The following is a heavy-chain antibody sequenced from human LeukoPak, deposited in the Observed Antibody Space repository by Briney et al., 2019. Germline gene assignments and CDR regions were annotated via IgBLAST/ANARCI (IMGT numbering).Heavy chain of an antibody. CDR3: ARSYYDFWFFDY. V-gene: IGHV5-51*01. J-gene: IGHJ4*02. CDR1: GYSFTTYW. Sequence: GESLKISCKGSGYSFTTYWIGWVRQLPGKGLEWMGIIYPDDSDTRYSPSFQGQVTISADKSISTAYLQWSSLKASDTAMYYCARSYYDFWFFDYWGQGTLVTVSS. CDR2: IYPDDSDT. D-gene: IGHD3-3*01.